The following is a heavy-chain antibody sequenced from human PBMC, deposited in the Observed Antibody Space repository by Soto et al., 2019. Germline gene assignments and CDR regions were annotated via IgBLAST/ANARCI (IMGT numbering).Heavy chain of an antibody. D-gene: IGHD2-2*01. CDR1: GGTFSSYA. J-gene: IGHJ6*02. V-gene: IGHV1-69*13. Sequence: SVKVSCKASGGTFSSYAISWVRQAPGQGLEWMGGIIPIFGTANYAQKFQGRVTITADESTSKAYLELSSLRSEDTAVYYCASPYIGYCSSTSCHLGAYYYYYGMDVWGQGTTVTVSS. CDR3: ASPYIGYCSSTSCHLGAYYYYYGMDV. CDR2: IIPIFGTA.